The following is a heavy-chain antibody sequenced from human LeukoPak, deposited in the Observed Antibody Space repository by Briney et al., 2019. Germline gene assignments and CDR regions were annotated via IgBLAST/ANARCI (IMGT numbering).Heavy chain of an antibody. D-gene: IGHD6-13*01. J-gene: IGHJ5*02. V-gene: IGHV3-30*02. CDR1: GFTFSSYG. Sequence: PGGSLRLSCAASGFTFSSYGMHWVRQAPGKGLEWVAFIRYDGSNKYYADSVKGRFTISRDNSKNTLYLQMNSLRAEDTAVYYCAKGGIAAAGTSVDWFDPWGQGTLVTVSS. CDR3: AKGGIAAAGTSVDWFDP. CDR2: IRYDGSNK.